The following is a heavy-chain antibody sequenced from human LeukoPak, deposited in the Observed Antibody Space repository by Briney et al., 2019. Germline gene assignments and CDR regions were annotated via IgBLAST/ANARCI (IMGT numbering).Heavy chain of an antibody. CDR1: GYSISSGNY. CDR3: AREGHYGSSSLDY. Sequence: SETLSLTCTVSGYSISSGNYWGWIRQPPGKGLEWIGSIYHSGSTYYNPSLKSRVTISVDTSKNQFSLKLSSVTAADTAVYYCAREGHYGSSSLDYWGQGTLVTVSS. J-gene: IGHJ4*02. V-gene: IGHV4-38-2*02. D-gene: IGHD2-2*01. CDR2: IYHSGST.